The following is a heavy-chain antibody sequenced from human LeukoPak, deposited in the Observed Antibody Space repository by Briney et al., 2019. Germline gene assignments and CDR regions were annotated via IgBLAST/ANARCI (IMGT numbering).Heavy chain of an antibody. Sequence: PGGSLRLSCAASGFTFSSYAMSWVRQAPGKGLEWVSVIYSGGSTYYADSVKGRFTISRDNSKNTLYLQMNSLRAEDTAVYYCAKMQYSYGYDGVDYWGQGTLVTVSS. CDR1: GFTFSSYA. V-gene: IGHV3-23*03. CDR3: AKMQYSYGYDGVDY. D-gene: IGHD5-18*01. CDR2: IYSGGST. J-gene: IGHJ4*02.